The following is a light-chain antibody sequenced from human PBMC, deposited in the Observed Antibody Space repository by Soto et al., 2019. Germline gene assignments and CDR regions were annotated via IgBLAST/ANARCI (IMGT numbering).Light chain of an antibody. CDR2: GAS. V-gene: IGKV3-15*01. J-gene: IGKJ2*01. CDR3: QQYNNWPLFT. CDR1: QSVSSS. Sequence: EIVMTQSPATLSVSPGERATLSCRASQSVSSSLAWYQHKPGQSPRLLIYGASTRATGIPARFSGSGFGTGFTLTISSLQSEDFAVYYCQQYNNWPLFTFGQGTKLEIK.